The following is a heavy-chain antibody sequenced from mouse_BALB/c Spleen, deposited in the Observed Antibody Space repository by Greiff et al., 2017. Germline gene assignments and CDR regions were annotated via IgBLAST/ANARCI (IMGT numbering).Heavy chain of an antibody. CDR1: GYSFTSYY. J-gene: IGHJ1*01. Sequence: VQLQQSGPELMKPGASVKISCKASGYSFTSYYMHWVKQSHGKSLEWIGYIDPFNGGTSYNQKFKGKATLTVDKSSSTAYMHLSSLTSEDSAVYYCARDWYFDVWGAGTTVTVSS. V-gene: IGHV1S135*01. CDR3: ARDWYFDV. CDR2: IDPFNGGT.